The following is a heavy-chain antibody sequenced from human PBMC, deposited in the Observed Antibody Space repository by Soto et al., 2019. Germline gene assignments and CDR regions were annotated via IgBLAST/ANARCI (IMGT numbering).Heavy chain of an antibody. CDR3: AKKRGYTYGFYYYGMDV. J-gene: IGHJ6*02. D-gene: IGHD5-18*01. Sequence: EVQLLESGGGLVQPGGSRSLSCAASGFTFNFYAMNWVRQAPGKGLEWVSVISDSGGSTFYADSVKGRFTISRDNSKNTLYLQMNSLRAEDTAVYYCAKKRGYTYGFYYYGMDVWGQGTTVTVSS. V-gene: IGHV3-23*01. CDR2: ISDSGGST. CDR1: GFTFNFYA.